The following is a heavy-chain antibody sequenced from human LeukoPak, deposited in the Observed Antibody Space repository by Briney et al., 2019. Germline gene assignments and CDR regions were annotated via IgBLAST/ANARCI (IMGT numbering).Heavy chain of an antibody. V-gene: IGHV4-31*03. CDR3: ARDAGYSSGWYVDY. CDR1: GGSISSGGYY. CDR2: IYYSGST. J-gene: IGHJ4*02. Sequence: SETLSLTCTVSGGSISSGGYYWSWIRQHPGKGLEWIGYIYYSGSTYYNPSLKSRVTISVDTSKNQFSLKLSSVTAAGTAVYYCARDAGYSSGWYVDYWGQGTLVTVSS. D-gene: IGHD6-19*01.